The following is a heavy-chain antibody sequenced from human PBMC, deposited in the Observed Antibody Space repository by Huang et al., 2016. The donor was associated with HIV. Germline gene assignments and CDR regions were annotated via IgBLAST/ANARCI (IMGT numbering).Heavy chain of an antibody. CDR1: GGSFSGYY. Sequence: QVQLRQWGAGLVKPSETLSLTCAVYGGSFSGYYWTWIRQSPGKGVEWIGEIKHIGKTNYQPSLKRRVTISKDTAKNKFSLQLTSVSAADTGVYFCAREKAADSAWYGVYYFDYWGEGALVTVTS. V-gene: IGHV4-34*01. J-gene: IGHJ4*02. CDR3: AREKAADSAWYGVYYFDY. D-gene: IGHD6-19*01. CDR2: IKHIGKT.